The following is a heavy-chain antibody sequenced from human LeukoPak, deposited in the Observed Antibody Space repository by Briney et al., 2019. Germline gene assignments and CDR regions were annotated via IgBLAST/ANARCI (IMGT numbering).Heavy chain of an antibody. CDR2: ISAYNGNT. J-gene: IGHJ3*02. CDR1: GYTFTSYG. Sequence: ASVKVSCKASGYTFTSYGISWVRQAPGRGLEWMGWISAYNGNTNYAQKLQGRVTMTTDTSTSTAYMELRSLRSDDTAVYYCARGLYVWGSYRSDDVFDIWGQGTMVTVSS. CDR3: ARGLYVWGSYRSDDVFDI. D-gene: IGHD3-16*02. V-gene: IGHV1-18*01.